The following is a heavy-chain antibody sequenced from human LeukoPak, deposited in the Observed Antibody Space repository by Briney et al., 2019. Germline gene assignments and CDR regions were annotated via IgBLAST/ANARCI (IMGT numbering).Heavy chain of an antibody. V-gene: IGHV4-30-4*01. CDR3: ARAFIVVVPAALDY. CDR2: IYYSGST. J-gene: IGHJ4*02. D-gene: IGHD2-2*01. CDR1: GGSISSGDYY. Sequence: SETLSLTCTVSGGSISSGDYYWSWIRQPPGKGLEWIGYIYYSGSTYYNPSLKSRVTISVDTSKNQFSLKLSSVTAADTAVYYCARAFIVVVPAALDYWGQGTLVTVSS.